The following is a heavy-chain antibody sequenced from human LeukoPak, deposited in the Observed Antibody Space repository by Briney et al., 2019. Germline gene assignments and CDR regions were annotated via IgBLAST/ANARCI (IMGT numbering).Heavy chain of an antibody. CDR2: ISGGGGST. D-gene: IGHD2-21*02. J-gene: IGHJ4*02. Sequence: GGSLRLSCAASGFTFSSYAMNWVRQAPGKGLEWVSVISGGGGSTYYADSVKGRFTISRDNSKNTLYLQMNSLRAEDTAVYYCAKPEYVFLGGDYYWGQGTLVTVSS. CDR3: AKPEYVFLGGDYY. V-gene: IGHV3-23*01. CDR1: GFTFSSYA.